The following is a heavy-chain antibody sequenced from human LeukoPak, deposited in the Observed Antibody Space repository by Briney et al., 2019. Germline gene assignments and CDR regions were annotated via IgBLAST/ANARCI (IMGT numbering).Heavy chain of an antibody. D-gene: IGHD2-15*01. Sequence: PGGSLRLSCAASGFTFSRNYMSWVRQAPGKGLEWVSATCGGSTDYADSVNGRFTVSSDSSKNTLYLQMNILQAEDTAIYYCARAQDYCSGSTCYGYFQYWGQGTLVTVSS. CDR3: ARAQDYCSGSTCYGYFQY. J-gene: IGHJ1*01. V-gene: IGHV3-53*03. CDR1: GFTFSRNY. CDR2: TCGGST.